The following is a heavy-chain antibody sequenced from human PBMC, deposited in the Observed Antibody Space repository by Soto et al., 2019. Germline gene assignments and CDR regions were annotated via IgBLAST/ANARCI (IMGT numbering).Heavy chain of an antibody. J-gene: IGHJ4*02. D-gene: IGHD3-3*01. CDR3: ARGLPQARNYDFWSGPALYYFDY. CDR2: INHSGST. Sequence: QVQLQQWGAGLLKPSETLSLTCAVYGGSFSGYYWSWIRQPPGNGLEWIGEINHSGSTSYNTSLKSRATISVDTSKNQFSLKLSSVTAADTAVYYCARGLPQARNYDFWSGPALYYFDYWGQGTLVTVSS. CDR1: GGSFSGYY. V-gene: IGHV4-34*01.